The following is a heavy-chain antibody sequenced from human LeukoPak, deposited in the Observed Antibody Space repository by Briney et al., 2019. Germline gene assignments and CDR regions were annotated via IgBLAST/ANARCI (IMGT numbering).Heavy chain of an antibody. D-gene: IGHD2-21*02. CDR1: GKSFSGYY. Sequence: SETLSLTCTVYGKSFSGYYWTCIRQSPGKGLEWIGEINHSGSTNYNPSLKSGVSISIDTSKNHLSLKLSSVTAADTAVYYCARGRESVTGYYFAMDVWGQGTTVTVSS. V-gene: IGHV4-34*01. J-gene: IGHJ6*02. CDR3: ARGRESVTGYYFAMDV. CDR2: INHSGST.